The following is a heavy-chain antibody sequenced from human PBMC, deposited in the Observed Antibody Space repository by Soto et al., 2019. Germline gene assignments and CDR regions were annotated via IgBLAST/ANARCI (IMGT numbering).Heavy chain of an antibody. D-gene: IGHD1-26*01. CDR1: GFTFSSYA. CDR3: ARDSGGSYFDY. J-gene: IGHJ4*02. V-gene: IGHV3-30-3*01. CDR2: ISYDGSNK. Sequence: QVQLVESGGGVVQPGRSLRLSCAASGFTFSSYAMHWVRQAPSKGLEWVAVISYDGSNKYYADSVKGRFTISRDNSKNTLYLQMNSLRAEDTAVYYCARDSGGSYFDYWGQGTLVTVSS.